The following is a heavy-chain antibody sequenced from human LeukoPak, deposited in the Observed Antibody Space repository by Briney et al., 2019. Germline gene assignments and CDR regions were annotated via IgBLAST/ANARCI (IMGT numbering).Heavy chain of an antibody. CDR3: ARHSTYYYGSGSYFYFDY. V-gene: IGHV4-39*01. CDR2: IYYSGST. Sequence: PSETLSLTCTVSGGSISSSSYYWGWIRQPPGKGLEWIGSIYYSGSTYYNPSLKSRVTISVDMSKNQFSLKLSSVTAADTAVYYCARHSTYYYGSGSYFYFDYWGQGTLVTVSS. J-gene: IGHJ4*02. CDR1: GGSISSSSYY. D-gene: IGHD3-10*01.